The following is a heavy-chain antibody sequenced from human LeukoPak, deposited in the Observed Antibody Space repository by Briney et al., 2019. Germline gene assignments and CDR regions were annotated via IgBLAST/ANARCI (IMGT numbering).Heavy chain of an antibody. D-gene: IGHD1-26*01. J-gene: IGHJ4*02. CDR3: ARRLGTTMLDY. CDR2: ISGTSSTI. V-gene: IGHV3-48*02. Sequence: GGSLRLSCAASGFTFSSYEMNWVRRAPGKGLEWVSCISGTSSTIYYADSVKGRFTISRDNAKTSLYLQMISLRDEDTAVYYCARRLGTTMLDYWGQGTLVTVSS. CDR1: GFTFSSYE.